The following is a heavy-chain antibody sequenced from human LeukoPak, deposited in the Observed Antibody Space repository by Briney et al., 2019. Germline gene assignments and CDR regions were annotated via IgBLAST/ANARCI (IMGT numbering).Heavy chain of an antibody. J-gene: IGHJ4*02. Sequence: ASVKVSCKASGYTFTGYYMHWVRQAPGQGLEWRGWINPNSGGTNYAQKFQGRVTMTRDTSISTAYMELSRLRSDDTAVYYCAREGGGYSSGSIDYWGQGTLVTVSS. V-gene: IGHV1-2*02. CDR2: INPNSGGT. CDR1: GYTFTGYY. CDR3: AREGGGYSSGSIDY. D-gene: IGHD6-19*01.